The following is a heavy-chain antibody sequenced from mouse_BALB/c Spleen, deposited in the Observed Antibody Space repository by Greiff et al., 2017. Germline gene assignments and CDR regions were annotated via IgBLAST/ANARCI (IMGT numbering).Heavy chain of an antibody. CDR3: ARNYDYGGDYAMDY. J-gene: IGHJ4*01. V-gene: IGHV5-6-5*01. Sequence: DVKLVESGGGLVKPGGSLKLSCAASGFTFSSYAMSWVRQTPEKRLEWVASISSGGSTYYPDSVKGRFTISRDNARNILYLQMSSLRSEDTAMYYCARNYDYGGDYAMDYWGQGTSVTVSS. CDR1: GFTFSSYA. CDR2: ISSGGST. D-gene: IGHD2-4*01.